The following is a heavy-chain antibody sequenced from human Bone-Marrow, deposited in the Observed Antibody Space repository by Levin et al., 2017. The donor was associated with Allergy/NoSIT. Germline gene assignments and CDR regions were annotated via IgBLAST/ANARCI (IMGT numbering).Heavy chain of an antibody. CDR3: SRIPHYYFTIGFYWSLFFDI. D-gene: IGHD3-22*01. Sequence: ASVKVSCKASGYSFTGFYLHWIRQAPRQGLEWMGWIIPNSGCTNYAHKFQGRVTISRDTSISTSYMQLSRLRSYVTAVYYCSRIPHYYFTIGFYWSLFFDIWGQGKMVTVSS. CDR2: IIPNSGCT. V-gene: IGHV1-2*07. CDR1: GYSFTGFY. J-gene: IGHJ3*02.